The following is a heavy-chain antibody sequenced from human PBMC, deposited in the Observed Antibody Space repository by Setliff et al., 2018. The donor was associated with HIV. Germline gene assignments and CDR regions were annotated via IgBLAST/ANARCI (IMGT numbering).Heavy chain of an antibody. CDR1: GYSISSGYY. CDR2: MYHSGST. Sequence: SETLSLTCAVSGYSISSGYYWGWIRQPPGKGLEWIGSMYHSGSTYHNPSLKSRVTISVDTSKNQFSLKLSSVTAADTAVYYCARDAPGDSSGYSTGYFDYWGQGTLVTVSS. J-gene: IGHJ4*02. D-gene: IGHD3-22*01. V-gene: IGHV4-38-2*02. CDR3: ARDAPGDSSGYSTGYFDY.